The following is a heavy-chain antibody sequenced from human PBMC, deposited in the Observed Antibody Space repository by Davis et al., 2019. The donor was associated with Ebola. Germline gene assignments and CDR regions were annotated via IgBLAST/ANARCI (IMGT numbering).Heavy chain of an antibody. V-gene: IGHV5-51*01. Sequence: GESLKISCKGSGYSFTSYWIAWVRQMPGKGLEWMGIIYPGDSDVTYSPSVQGQVTIPVDKSVNTAYLQWRRLKASDTAIYYCARPSSGYEASFDYWGQGTPVTVSS. J-gene: IGHJ4*02. D-gene: IGHD3-22*01. CDR3: ARPSSGYEASFDY. CDR2: IYPGDSDV. CDR1: GYSFTSYW.